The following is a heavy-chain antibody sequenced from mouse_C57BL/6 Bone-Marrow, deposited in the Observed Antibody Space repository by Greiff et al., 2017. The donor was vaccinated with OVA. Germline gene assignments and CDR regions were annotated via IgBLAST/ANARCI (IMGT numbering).Heavy chain of an antibody. CDR3: ARLFYDYEALAY. CDR2: IYPGSGST. Sequence: QVQLQQPGAELVKPGASVKMSCKASGYTFTSYWITWVKQRPGQGLEWIGDIYPGSGSTNYNEKFKSKATLTVDTSSSPAYMQLSSLTSEDPAVYYCARLFYDYEALAYWGQGTLVTVSA. V-gene: IGHV1-55*01. D-gene: IGHD2-4*01. CDR1: GYTFTSYW. J-gene: IGHJ3*01.